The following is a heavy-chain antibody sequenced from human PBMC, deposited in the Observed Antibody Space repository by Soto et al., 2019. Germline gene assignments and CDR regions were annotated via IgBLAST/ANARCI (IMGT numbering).Heavy chain of an antibody. CDR3: AKDRDGWIDY. CDR1: GFTFDDYA. Sequence: GGSLRLSCAASGFTFDDYAMHWVRQAPGKGLEWVSLISWDGGSTYYADSVKGRFTISRDNSKNSLYLQMNSLRAEDTALYYCAKDRDGWIDYWGQGTLVTVSS. J-gene: IGHJ4*02. CDR2: ISWDGGST. D-gene: IGHD2-15*01. V-gene: IGHV3-43D*03.